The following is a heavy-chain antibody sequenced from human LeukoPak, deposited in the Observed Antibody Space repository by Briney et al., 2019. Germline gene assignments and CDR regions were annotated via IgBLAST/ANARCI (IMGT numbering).Heavy chain of an antibody. CDR3: ARPMIDDAFDI. Sequence: SETLSLTCNVSSGSFKSRNYFWGWIRQPPGKGLEWIGNLHHSGGIYYNPSLKSRVTISGDTSKNQSSLKLNSVTAADTAVYYCARPMIDDAFDIWGQGTMVTVSS. D-gene: IGHD3-22*01. CDR1: SGSFKSRNYF. V-gene: IGHV4-39*01. CDR2: LHHSGGI. J-gene: IGHJ3*02.